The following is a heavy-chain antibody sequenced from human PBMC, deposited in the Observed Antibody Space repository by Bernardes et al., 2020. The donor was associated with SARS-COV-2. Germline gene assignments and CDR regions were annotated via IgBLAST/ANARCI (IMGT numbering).Heavy chain of an antibody. CDR3: AKDRVWGSGSYYFDY. CDR2: ISYDGSNK. V-gene: IGHV3-30*18. CDR1: GFTFSSYG. J-gene: IGHJ4*02. D-gene: IGHD3-10*01. Sequence: GGSLRLSCAASGFTFSSYGMHWVRQAPGKGLEWVAVISYDGSNKYYADSVKGRFTISRDNSKNTLYLQMNSLRAEDTAVYYCAKDRVWGSGSYYFDYWGQGTLVTVSS.